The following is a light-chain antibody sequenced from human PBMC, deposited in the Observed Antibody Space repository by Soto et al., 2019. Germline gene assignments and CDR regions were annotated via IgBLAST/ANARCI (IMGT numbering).Light chain of an antibody. V-gene: IGLV1-47*01. CDR3: SSYTSSDTLV. CDR2: KDD. Sequence: QSVLTQTPSASGTPGQRVTISCSGSKSNIERNYVYWYQQFPRTAPKLLIYKDDQRPSGVPDRFSGSKSGASASLAISGLRSEDEADYYCSSYTSSDTLVFGAGTKLTVL. CDR1: KSNIERNY. J-gene: IGLJ2*01.